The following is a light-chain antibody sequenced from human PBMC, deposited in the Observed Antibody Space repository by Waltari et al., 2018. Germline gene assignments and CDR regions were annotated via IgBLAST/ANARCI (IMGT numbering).Light chain of an antibody. CDR3: NSYKTGSSYV. V-gene: IGLV2-18*02. CDR2: EVS. Sequence: QSALTQPPSVSGSPGQSVTISCTGTSSDVGGYNRVSWYQQPPGTAPKLMIHEVSNRPSGVPDRFSGSKSGNTASLTISGLQAEDEADYYCNSYKTGSSYVFGTGTKVTVL. CDR1: SSDVGGYNR. J-gene: IGLJ1*01.